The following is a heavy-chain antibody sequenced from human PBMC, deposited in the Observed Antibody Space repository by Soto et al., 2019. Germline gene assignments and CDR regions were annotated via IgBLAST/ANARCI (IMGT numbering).Heavy chain of an antibody. Sequence: SVKVSFKASGGTFSSYTISWVRQAPGQGLEWMGRIIPILGIANYAQKFQGRVTITADKSTSTAYMELSSLRSEDTAVYYCARDGPTEDNWFDPWGQGTLVTVSS. CDR3: ARDGPTEDNWFDP. J-gene: IGHJ5*02. D-gene: IGHD4-4*01. CDR1: GGTFSSYT. CDR2: IIPILGIA. V-gene: IGHV1-69*04.